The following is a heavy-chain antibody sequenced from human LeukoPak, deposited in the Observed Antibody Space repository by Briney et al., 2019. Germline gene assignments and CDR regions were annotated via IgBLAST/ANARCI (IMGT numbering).Heavy chain of an antibody. CDR1: GGSFSGYY. V-gene: IGHV4-34*01. CDR2: INHSGST. CDR3: ARGHLGGSGYWNDYYYYYMDV. J-gene: IGHJ6*03. D-gene: IGHD3-3*01. Sequence: ASETLSLTCAVYGGSFSGYYWSWIRQPPGKGLEWIGEINHSGSTNYNPSLKSRVTISVDTSKNQFSLKLSSVTAADTAVYYCARGHLGGSGYWNDYYYYYMDVWGKGTTVTVSS.